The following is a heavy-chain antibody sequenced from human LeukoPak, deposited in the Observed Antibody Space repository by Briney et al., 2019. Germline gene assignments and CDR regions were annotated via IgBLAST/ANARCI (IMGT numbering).Heavy chain of an antibody. D-gene: IGHD3-22*01. CDR2: IYYSGST. Sequence: SETLSLTCTVSGGSISSYYWSWIRHPPGKRPEWIGHIYYSGSTNYNPSLKSRVTISVDTSKNQFSLKLSSVTAADTAVYYCARSGYYYDSLDYWGQGTLVTVSS. V-gene: IGHV4-59*01. CDR3: ARSGYYYDSLDY. CDR1: GGSISSYY. J-gene: IGHJ4*02.